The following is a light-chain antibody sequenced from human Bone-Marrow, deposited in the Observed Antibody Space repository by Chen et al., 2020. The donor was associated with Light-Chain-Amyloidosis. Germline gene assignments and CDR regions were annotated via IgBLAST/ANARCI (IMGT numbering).Light chain of an antibody. J-gene: IGLJ1*01. V-gene: IGLV2-23*01. CDR3: YTYAGSATFV. Sequence: QSALTHPASVSGSPGQSITIPCTGTSSNVGDYSLVPWYQQHPGKAPKLILYEGIQRPSGVSSRFSGSMSGNTASLTISGLQTEDEADYFCYTYAGSATFVFGSATTVTVL. CDR1: SSNVGDYSL. CDR2: EGI.